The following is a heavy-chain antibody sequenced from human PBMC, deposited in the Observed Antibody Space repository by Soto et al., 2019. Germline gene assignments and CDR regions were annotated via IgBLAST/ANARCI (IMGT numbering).Heavy chain of an antibody. CDR1: GFTFSSYG. CDR2: IWYDGSNK. J-gene: IGHJ6*02. V-gene: IGHV3-33*01. CDR3: AREPRLLISPYYGMDV. D-gene: IGHD2-15*01. Sequence: QVQLVESGGGVVQPGRSLRLSCAASGFTFSSYGMHWVRQAPGKGLEWVAVIWYDGSNKYYADSVKGRFTISRDNSKNTLYLQMNSLRAEDTAVYYCAREPRLLISPYYGMDVWGQGTTVTVSS.